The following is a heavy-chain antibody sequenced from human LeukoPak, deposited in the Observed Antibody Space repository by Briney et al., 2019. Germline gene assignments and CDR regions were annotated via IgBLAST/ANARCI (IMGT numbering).Heavy chain of an antibody. CDR1: GFTFSSYG. J-gene: IGHJ6*02. CDR3: ARDLEAAAATYGLDV. V-gene: IGHV3-33*08. CDR2: IWYDGSNK. Sequence: GGPLRLSCAASGFTFSSYGMHWVRQAPGKGLEWVAVIWYDGSNKYYADGVKGRLTVSRDNYKITLDLKMNSLRAEGGAVYYCARDLEAAAATYGLDVWGQGTRVSVSS. D-gene: IGHD6-13*01.